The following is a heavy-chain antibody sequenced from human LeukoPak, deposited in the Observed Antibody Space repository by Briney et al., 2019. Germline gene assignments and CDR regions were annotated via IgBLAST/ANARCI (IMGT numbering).Heavy chain of an antibody. CDR3: ARLETYYDDSSGPAGGWFDP. D-gene: IGHD3-22*01. CDR2: IYYSGST. CDR1: GGSISSYY. Sequence: PSETLSLTCTVSGGSISSYYWSWIRQPPGKGLEWIGYIYYSGSTNYNPSLKSRVTISVDTSKNQFSLKLSSVTAADTAVYYCARLETYYDDSSGPAGGWFDPWGQGTLVNVPS. V-gene: IGHV4-59*08. J-gene: IGHJ5*02.